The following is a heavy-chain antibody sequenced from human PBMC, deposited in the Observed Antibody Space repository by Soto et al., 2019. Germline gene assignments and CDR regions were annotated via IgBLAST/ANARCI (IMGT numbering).Heavy chain of an antibody. D-gene: IGHD3-22*01. CDR3: ARDYRLDSSGYYYVDEPNY. Sequence: EVQLVESGGGLVKPGGSLRLSCAASGFTFSSYSMNWVRQAPGKGLEWVSSISSSSSYIYYADSVKGRFTISRDNAKNSLYLQMNSLRAEDTAVYYCARDYRLDSSGYYYVDEPNYWGQGTLVTVSS. J-gene: IGHJ4*02. CDR2: ISSSSSYI. V-gene: IGHV3-21*01. CDR1: GFTFSSYS.